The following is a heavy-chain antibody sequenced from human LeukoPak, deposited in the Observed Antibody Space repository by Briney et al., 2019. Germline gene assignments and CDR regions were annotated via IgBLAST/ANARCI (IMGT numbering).Heavy chain of an antibody. V-gene: IGHV3-30*04. CDR3: ARDRWQWLVRYYFDY. CDR2: ISYDGSNK. J-gene: IGHJ4*02. Sequence: AGRSHSPSHAPDGFTFTSYAMQSVRQAPGKGLEWLAFISYDGSNKYYADSVKGRFTNSRDNSKNTLYLQMNSLRAEDTGVYYCARDRWQWLVRYYFDYWGQGTLVTVSS. CDR1: GFTFTSYA. D-gene: IGHD6-19*01.